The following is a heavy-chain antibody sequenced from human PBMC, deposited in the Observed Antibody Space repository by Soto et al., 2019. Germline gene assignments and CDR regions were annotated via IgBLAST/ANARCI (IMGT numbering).Heavy chain of an antibody. CDR1: GFTFSSYG. Sequence: GGSLRLSCAASGFTFSSYGMHWVRQAPGKGLEWVAVISYDGSNKYYADSVKGRFTISRDNSKNTLYLQMNSLRAEDTAVYYCAKDHYGDYVEGYYFDYWGQGTLVTVSS. V-gene: IGHV3-30*18. CDR3: AKDHYGDYVEGYYFDY. CDR2: ISYDGSNK. D-gene: IGHD4-17*01. J-gene: IGHJ4*02.